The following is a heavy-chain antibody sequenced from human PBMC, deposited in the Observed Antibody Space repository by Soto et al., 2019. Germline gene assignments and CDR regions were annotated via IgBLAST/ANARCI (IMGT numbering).Heavy chain of an antibody. CDR1: GGSINNGNS. CDR3: AGTYCGGGRCRPYVMDF. Sequence: QVQLQESGPGLVKPSGTLSLTCDVSGGSINNGNSWSWVRQSPARGLEWIGEVYHSGRTDYNPSLKCRVTISLDRSKMHFCVKLSTVTAADTAIYYGAGTYCGGGRCRPYVMDFWGQGTTVTVS. J-gene: IGHJ6*02. CDR2: VYHSGRT. D-gene: IGHD1-26*01. V-gene: IGHV4-4*02.